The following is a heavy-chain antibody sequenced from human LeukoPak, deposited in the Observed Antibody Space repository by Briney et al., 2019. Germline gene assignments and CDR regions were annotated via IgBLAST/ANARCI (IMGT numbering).Heavy chain of an antibody. CDR3: ARGQLWFGELSTTYYFDY. V-gene: IGHV4-59*11. CDR1: GGSISSHY. CDR2: IYYSGST. J-gene: IGHJ4*02. D-gene: IGHD3-10*01. Sequence: PSETLSLTCTVSGGSISSHYWSWIRQPPGKGLEWIGYIYYSGSTNYNPSLKSRVTISVDTSKNQFYLKLSSVTAADTAVYYCARGQLWFGELSTTYYFDYWGQGTLVTVSS.